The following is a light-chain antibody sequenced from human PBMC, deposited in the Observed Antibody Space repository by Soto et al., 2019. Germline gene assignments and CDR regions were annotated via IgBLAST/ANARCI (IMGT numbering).Light chain of an antibody. CDR2: GAS. J-gene: IGKJ4*01. V-gene: IGKV3-15*01. CDR1: QSVSSN. Sequence: EIVMTQSPATLSVSPGERATLSCRASQSVSSNLGWYQQKPGQAPRLLIYGASTRATGIPARFSGSGSGTEFTLTISSPQSEDFAIYYCQQYNNWPPLTFGGGTKVEIK. CDR3: QQYNNWPPLT.